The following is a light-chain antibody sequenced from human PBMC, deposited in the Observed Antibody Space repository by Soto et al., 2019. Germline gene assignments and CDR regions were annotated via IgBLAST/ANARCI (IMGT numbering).Light chain of an antibody. V-gene: IGLV1-40*01. Sequence: QPVLTQPPSVSGAPGQRVTISCTGSSSNIGAGYDVHWYQQLPGTAPKLLIYGNSNRPSGVPDRFSGSKSGTSASLAITGLQAEDEADYYCQSYDSGLSRFWVFGGGTQLTVL. CDR2: GNS. J-gene: IGLJ3*02. CDR1: SSNIGAGYD. CDR3: QSYDSGLSRFWV.